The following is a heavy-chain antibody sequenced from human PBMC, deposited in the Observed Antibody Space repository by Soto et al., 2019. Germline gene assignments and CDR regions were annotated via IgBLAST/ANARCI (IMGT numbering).Heavy chain of an antibody. V-gene: IGHV3-9*01. CDR2: ISWDSATI. J-gene: IGHJ3*02. D-gene: IGHD3-16*01. Sequence: EVQLVEAGGGLVQPGRSLRLSCVGSGFTFDDYAMHWVRQAAGKGLEWVSGISWDSATIEYADSVQGRFTISRENAKNSLYLQMNSLRLEDTALYFCAKDMTPNYSETYAYAAFDKWGLGTMITVSS. CDR1: GFTFDDYA. CDR3: AKDMTPNYSETYAYAAFDK.